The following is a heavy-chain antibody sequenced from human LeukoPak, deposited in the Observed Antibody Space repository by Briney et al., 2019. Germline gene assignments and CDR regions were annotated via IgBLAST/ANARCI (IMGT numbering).Heavy chain of an antibody. Sequence: GGSLRLSCAASGFTFSDYSMNWVRQAPGKGLEWISWIGISSGSTKYADSVKGRFTISRDNPRNTLFLQMNSLRAEDTAVYFCAKRGVVIRVILVGFHKEAYYFESWGQGALVTVSS. CDR1: GFTFSDYS. V-gene: IGHV3-48*01. J-gene: IGHJ4*02. D-gene: IGHD3/OR15-3a*01. CDR3: AKRGVVIRVILVGFHKEAYYFES. CDR2: IGISSGST.